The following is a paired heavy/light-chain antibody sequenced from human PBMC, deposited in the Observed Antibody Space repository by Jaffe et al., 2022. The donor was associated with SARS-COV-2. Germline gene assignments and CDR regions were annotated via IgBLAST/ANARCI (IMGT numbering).Heavy chain of an antibody. CDR3: ARYCSGSCYSGLF. J-gene: IGHJ4*02. V-gene: IGHV3-23*01. CDR1: GFTFSGHA. D-gene: IGHD2-15*01. Sequence: EVQLLESGGGLVQPGGSLRLSCAASGFTFSGHAMNWVRQAPGKGLEWVSAIKSDDSTYYADSVKGRITISRDTSKNTLYLQMNSLRAEDTALYYCARYCSGSCYSGLFWGQGTLVTVSS. CDR2: IKSDDST.
Light chain of an antibody. CDR1: QSLLYSNGYNS. V-gene: IGKV2-28*01. CDR3: MQVLQAPWT. J-gene: IGKJ1*01. Sequence: DIVMTQSPLSLPVTPGEPASISCRSSQSLLYSNGYNSLDWYLQKPGQSPQLLIYLGSNRASGVPDRFSGSGSGTDFTLKISRVEAEDVGVYYCMQVLQAPWTFGQGTKVEIK. CDR2: LGS.